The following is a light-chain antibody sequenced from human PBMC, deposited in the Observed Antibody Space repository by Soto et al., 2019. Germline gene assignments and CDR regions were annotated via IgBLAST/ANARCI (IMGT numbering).Light chain of an antibody. CDR2: DAS. J-gene: IGKJ4*01. CDR1: QSVSSN. Sequence: EIVMTQSPATLSVSPGERATLSCRASQSVSSNLAWYQQKPGQAPRLLIYDASTRAPGIPARFSGSGSGTEFTLTISSLQSEDFEVYYCQQYNNWPLTVGGGTNVEIK. V-gene: IGKV3-15*01. CDR3: QQYNNWPLT.